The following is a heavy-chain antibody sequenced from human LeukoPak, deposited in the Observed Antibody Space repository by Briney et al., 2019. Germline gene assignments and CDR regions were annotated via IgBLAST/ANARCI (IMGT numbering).Heavy chain of an antibody. CDR2: IYHSGST. CDR3: ARGSLQFGTVTYFDY. V-gene: IGHV4-4*02. J-gene: IGHJ4*02. Sequence: SGTLSLTCAVSGGSISSSNWWSWVRKPPGTGLEWIGYIYHSGSTNYNPSLKSRVTISIDTSKNQFSLKLSSVTAADTAVYYCARGSLQFGTVTYFDYWGQGTLVTVSS. CDR1: GGSISSSNW. D-gene: IGHD4-17*01.